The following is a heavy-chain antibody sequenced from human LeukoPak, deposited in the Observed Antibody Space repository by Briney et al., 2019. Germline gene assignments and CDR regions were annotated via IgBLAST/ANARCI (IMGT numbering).Heavy chain of an antibody. V-gene: IGHV3-74*03. J-gene: IGHJ4*02. CDR1: GFTFSNYW. CDR3: VRIAFHAGSGNYYDY. Sequence: PGGFLRLSCAASGFTFSNYWIHWVRQAPGKGLVWVSRIDNAGSITTYADSVKGRFTISRDNAENTLYLQMNSLRVEDTAVYYCVRIAFHAGSGNYYDYWGQGTLVTVSS. D-gene: IGHD3-22*01. CDR2: IDNAGSIT.